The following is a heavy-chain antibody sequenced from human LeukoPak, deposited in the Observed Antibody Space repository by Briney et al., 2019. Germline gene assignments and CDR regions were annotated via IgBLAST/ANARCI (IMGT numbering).Heavy chain of an antibody. J-gene: IGHJ4*02. CDR2: ISWNSGSI. D-gene: IGHD3-22*01. CDR3: AKGYYDSSGYLSY. Sequence: GRSLRLSCAASGFTFDDYAMHWVRQAPGKGLEWVSGISWNSGSIGYADSVKGRFTISRDNAKNSLYLQMNSLRAEDTALYYCAKGYYDSSGYLSYWGQGTLVTVSS. CDR1: GFTFDDYA. V-gene: IGHV3-9*01.